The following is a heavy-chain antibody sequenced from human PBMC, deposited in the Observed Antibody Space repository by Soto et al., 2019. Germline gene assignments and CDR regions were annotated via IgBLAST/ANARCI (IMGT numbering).Heavy chain of an antibody. Sequence: QVQLVESGGGVVQPGRSLRLSCATSRFTFSSYGMHWVRHTPGKGLEWVAVISYDGSNKYYADSVKGRFTISRDNCKNTLYLQMNSLRAEDTAVYYYVKEAGGHCSGGRCYSFDYWGQGTLVTVSS. CDR3: VKEAGGHCSGGRCYSFDY. V-gene: IGHV3-30*18. CDR1: RFTFSSYG. J-gene: IGHJ4*02. CDR2: ISYDGSNK. D-gene: IGHD2-15*01.